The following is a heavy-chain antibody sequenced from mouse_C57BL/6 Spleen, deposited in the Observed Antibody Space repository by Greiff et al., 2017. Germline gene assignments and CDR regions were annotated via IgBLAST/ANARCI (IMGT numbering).Heavy chain of an antibody. CDR1: GYTFTSYW. CDR2: IHPNSGST. J-gene: IGHJ4*01. V-gene: IGHV1-64*01. D-gene: IGHD1-1*01. CDR3: ARSRAMDY. Sequence: VQPQQPGAEPVKPGASVKLFRKASGYTFTSYWMHWVKQRPGQGLEWIGMIHPNSGSTNYNEKFKSKATLTVDKTSSTAYMQISSLTSEDSAVYYCARSRAMDYWGQGTSVTVSS.